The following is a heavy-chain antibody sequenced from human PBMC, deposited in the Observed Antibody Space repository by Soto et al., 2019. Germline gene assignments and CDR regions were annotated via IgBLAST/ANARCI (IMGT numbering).Heavy chain of an antibody. V-gene: IGHV3-64*04. CDR1: GFTFSSYA. J-gene: IGHJ4*02. D-gene: IGHD6-19*01. CDR3: AKGGRQWLVTSDFNY. CDR2: ISSNGGST. Sequence: GGSLRLSCSASGFTFSSYAMHWFRQAPGKGLEYVSAISSNGGSTYYADSVKGRFTISRDSSKNTVSLEMTSLRAEDTAVYYCAKGGRQWLVTSDFNYWGQGALVTVSS.